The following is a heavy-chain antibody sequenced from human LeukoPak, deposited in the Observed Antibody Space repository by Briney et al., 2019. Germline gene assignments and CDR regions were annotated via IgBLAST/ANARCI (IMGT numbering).Heavy chain of an antibody. CDR2: ISSSSSYI. V-gene: IGHV3-21*01. Sequence: TTGGSLRLSCAASGFTFSSYSMNWVRQAPGKGLEWVSSISSSSSYIYYADSVKGRFTISRDNAKNSLYLQMNSLRAEDTAVYYCARDRGRLGELIDYWGQGTLVTVSS. CDR3: ARDRGRLGELIDY. D-gene: IGHD3-10*01. CDR1: GFTFSSYS. J-gene: IGHJ4*02.